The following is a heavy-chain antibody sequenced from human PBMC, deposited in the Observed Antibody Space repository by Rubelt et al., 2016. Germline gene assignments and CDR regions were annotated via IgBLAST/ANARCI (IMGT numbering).Heavy chain of an antibody. Sequence: SGSTYYNPSLKSRVTISVDTSKNQFSLKLISVTAAATAVYYCVGGALHFDYWGQGTLVTVSS. V-gene: IGHV4-39*07. CDR2: SGST. D-gene: IGHD1-26*01. CDR3: VGGALHFDY. J-gene: IGHJ4*02.